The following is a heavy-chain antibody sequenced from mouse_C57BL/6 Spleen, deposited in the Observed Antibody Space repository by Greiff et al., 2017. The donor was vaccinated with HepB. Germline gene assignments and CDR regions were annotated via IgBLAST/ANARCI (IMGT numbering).Heavy chain of an antibody. CDR2: IHPNSGST. V-gene: IGHV1-64*01. CDR3: ARWEGSSSFDY. Sequence: QVQLQQPGAELVKPGASVKLSCKASGYTFTSYWMHWVKQRPGQGLEWIGMIHPNSGSTNYNEKFKSKATLTVDKSSSTAYMQLSSLTSEDSAVYYCARWEGSSSFDYWGQGTTLTVSS. CDR1: GYTFTSYW. D-gene: IGHD1-1*01. J-gene: IGHJ2*01.